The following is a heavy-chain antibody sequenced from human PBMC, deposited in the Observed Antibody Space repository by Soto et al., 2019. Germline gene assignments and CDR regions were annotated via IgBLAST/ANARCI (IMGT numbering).Heavy chain of an antibody. D-gene: IGHD1-20*01. J-gene: IGHJ3*02. CDR1: GFKFSTYW. CDR2: IKQDANEM. Sequence: PGGSLRLSCAASGFKFSTYWMSWVRQAPGKGLEWLANIKQDANEMYYVDSVKGRFTISGDSAKNSLFLIMDSLRVEDTAVYYCAAYNTSLHSAFDIWGQGTTVTVSS. CDR3: AAYNTSLHSAFDI. V-gene: IGHV3-7*01.